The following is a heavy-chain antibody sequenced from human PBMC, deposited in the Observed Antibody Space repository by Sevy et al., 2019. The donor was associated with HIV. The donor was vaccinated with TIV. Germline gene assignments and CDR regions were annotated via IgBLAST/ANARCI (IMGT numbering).Heavy chain of an antibody. V-gene: IGHV1-69*05. D-gene: IGHD3-16*01. CDR1: GGTLTTYA. J-gene: IGHJ4*02. CDR2: IIPMFGTT. Sequence: ASVKVSCKASGGTLTTYAISWVRQAPGQGLEWMGGIIPMFGTTIFAQKFQGRVTLTTDESTSTAYMELRSLRAEDTAVYYCARTRGDGVGDREIFDYWGQGTLVTVSS. CDR3: ARTRGDGVGDREIFDY.